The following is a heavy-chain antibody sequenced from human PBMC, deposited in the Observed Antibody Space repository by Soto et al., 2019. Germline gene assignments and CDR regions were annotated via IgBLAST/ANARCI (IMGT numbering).Heavy chain of an antibody. CDR3: ARGLSYDFWSGYYTPQLIIDEYYYYSYMDV. CDR1: GYTFTGYY. CDR2: MNPNSGNT. D-gene: IGHD3-3*01. J-gene: IGHJ6*03. Sequence: ASVKVSCKASGYTFTGYYMHWVQQATGQGLEWMGWMNPNSGNTGYAQKFQGRVTMTRNTSISTAYMELSSLRSEDTAVYYCARGLSYDFWSGYYTPQLIIDEYYYYSYMDVWGKGTTVTVSS. V-gene: IGHV1-8*02.